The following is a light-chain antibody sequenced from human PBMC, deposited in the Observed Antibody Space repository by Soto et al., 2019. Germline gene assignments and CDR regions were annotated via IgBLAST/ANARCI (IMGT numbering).Light chain of an antibody. CDR3: AAWDDSLNVLV. Sequence: QSVLTQPPSASGTPGQRVTISCSGSSSNIGTNIVNWYQHLPGTAPKLLIYSNDQRPSGVPDRFSGSKSGTSASLAISGLQSEDEADYYCAAWDDSLNVLVFGGGTKLTVL. J-gene: IGLJ2*01. CDR2: SND. V-gene: IGLV1-44*01. CDR1: SSNIGTNI.